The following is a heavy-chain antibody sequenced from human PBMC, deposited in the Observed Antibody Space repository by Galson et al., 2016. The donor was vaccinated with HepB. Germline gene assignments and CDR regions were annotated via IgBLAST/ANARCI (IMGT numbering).Heavy chain of an antibody. CDR2: IWYDGSNK. J-gene: IGHJ4*02. Sequence: SLRLSCAASGFTFSSYGMHWVRQAPGKGLEWMAVIWYDGSNKYYADSVKGRFTISRDNSKNALYLQMNSLRAEDTAVYYCARGVGYGSGSHFDYWGQGTLVTGSS. CDR1: GFTFSSYG. D-gene: IGHD3-10*01. CDR3: ARGVGYGSGSHFDY. V-gene: IGHV3-33*01.